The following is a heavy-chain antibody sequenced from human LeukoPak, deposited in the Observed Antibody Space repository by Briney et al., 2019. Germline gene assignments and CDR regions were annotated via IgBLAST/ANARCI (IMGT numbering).Heavy chain of an antibody. Sequence: GGSLRLSCAASGFTVISDAMSWVSRAPGKGLEWVSAISGSGGSTYYADSAKGRFTISRVNSKNTLYQQMNSLRAEDTAVYYCAKDVSVMITFGGVKYWGQGTLVTVSS. V-gene: IGHV3-23*01. CDR1: GFTVISDA. D-gene: IGHD3-16*01. J-gene: IGHJ4*02. CDR2: ISGSGGST. CDR3: AKDVSVMITFGGVKY.